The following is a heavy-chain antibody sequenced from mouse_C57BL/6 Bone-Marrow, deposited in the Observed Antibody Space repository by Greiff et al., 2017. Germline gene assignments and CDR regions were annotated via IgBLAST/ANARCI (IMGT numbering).Heavy chain of an antibody. J-gene: IGHJ1*03. CDR2: IYPRDGNT. V-gene: IGHV1-85*01. Sequence: QVQLQESGPELVKPGASVKLSCKASGYTFTSYDMNWVKQRPGQGLEWIGWIYPRDGNTKYNEKFKGKSTLTVDTSSSTAYMELHSLTSEDSAVYFWARLGVDDSRGVWYFDVWGKGTTVTVSS. CDR3: ARLGVDDSRGVWYFDV. CDR1: GYTFTSYD. D-gene: IGHD1-1*01.